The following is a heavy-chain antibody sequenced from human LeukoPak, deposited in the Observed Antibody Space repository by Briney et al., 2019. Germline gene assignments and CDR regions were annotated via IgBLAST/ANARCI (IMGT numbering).Heavy chain of an antibody. D-gene: IGHD6-13*01. CDR2: ISYDGSNK. CDR3: ATIAAEGWFDP. Sequence: PGGSLRLYCAPSGFTFSSYGMHWLGRAPGNGLEWVAVISYDGSNKYYADSVKGRFTISRDNSKNTLYLQMNSLRAEDTAVYYCATIAAEGWFDPWGQGTLVTVSS. CDR1: GFTFSSYG. V-gene: IGHV3-30*03. J-gene: IGHJ5*02.